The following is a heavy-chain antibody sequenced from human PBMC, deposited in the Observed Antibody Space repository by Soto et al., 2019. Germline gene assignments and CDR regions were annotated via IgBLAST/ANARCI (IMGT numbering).Heavy chain of an antibody. CDR2: IYHTGST. CDR3: AREFSNSPEAFDS. J-gene: IGHJ4*02. Sequence: SETLSLTCTVSGGSISSGYYYWSWIRQPPGRGLDWIGYIYHTGSTNYNPSLNSRVTISVDTSRNQFSLKLNSVTAADTAVYYCAREFSNSPEAFDSWGQGTLVTVSS. CDR1: GGSISSGYYY. V-gene: IGHV4-61*01. D-gene: IGHD6-6*01.